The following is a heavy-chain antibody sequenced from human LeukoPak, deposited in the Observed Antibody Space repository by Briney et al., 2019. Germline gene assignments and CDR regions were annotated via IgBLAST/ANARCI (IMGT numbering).Heavy chain of an antibody. J-gene: IGHJ4*02. Sequence: GGSLRLSCAASGFTFSDYYMSWIRQAPGKGLEWISYITIRGDTFYYVDSVKGRFTISRDNAKNSLYLQMNSLRAEDTAVYYCARGRGIVTTETGYYFDYWGQGTLVTVSS. D-gene: IGHD5-12*01. CDR2: ITIRGDTF. CDR1: GFTFSDYY. CDR3: ARGRGIVTTETGYYFDY. V-gene: IGHV3-11*01.